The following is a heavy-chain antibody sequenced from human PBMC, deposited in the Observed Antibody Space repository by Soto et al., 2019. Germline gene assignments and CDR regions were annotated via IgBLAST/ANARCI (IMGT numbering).Heavy chain of an antibody. D-gene: IGHD3-22*01. CDR1: GFTFSSYS. CDR3: ARVLWNYYDTKHAYYYYGMDV. CDR2: ISSSSSYI. Sequence: PGGSLRLSCAASGFTFSSYSMNWVRQAPGKGLEWVSSISSSSSYIYYADSVKGRFTISRDNAKNSLYLQMNSLRAEDTAVYYCARVLWNYYDTKHAYYYYGMDVWGQGTTVTVSS. J-gene: IGHJ6*02. V-gene: IGHV3-21*01.